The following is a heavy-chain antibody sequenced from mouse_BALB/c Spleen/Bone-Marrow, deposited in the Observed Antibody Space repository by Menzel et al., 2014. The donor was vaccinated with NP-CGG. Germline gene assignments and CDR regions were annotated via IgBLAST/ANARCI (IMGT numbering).Heavy chain of an antibody. CDR2: IRNKANGYTT. J-gene: IGHJ4*01. Sequence: EVKLVESGGGLVQPGGSLRLSCATSGFTFTDYYMSWVRQPPGKALEWLGFIRNKANGYTTEYSASVKGRSTISRDNSQSILYLQMNTLRAEDSATYYCARDDAMDYWGQGTSVTVSS. CDR3: ARDDAMDY. CDR1: GFTFTDYY. V-gene: IGHV7-3*02.